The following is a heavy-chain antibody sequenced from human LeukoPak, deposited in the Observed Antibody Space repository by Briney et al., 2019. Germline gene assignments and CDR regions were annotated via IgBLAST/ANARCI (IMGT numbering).Heavy chain of an antibody. D-gene: IGHD6-19*01. CDR2: IRYGGSNK. J-gene: IGHJ4*02. V-gene: IGHV3-30*02. Sequence: GGCLRLSCAASGFTSSSYGMHWGRAAPGKGLGWVAFIRYGGSNKYYADSVKGRFTISRDNSKSTLYLQMNSLRAEDTAVYYCARDPGRQWLVGGYFDYWGQGTLVTVSS. CDR3: ARDPGRQWLVGGYFDY. CDR1: GFTSSSYG.